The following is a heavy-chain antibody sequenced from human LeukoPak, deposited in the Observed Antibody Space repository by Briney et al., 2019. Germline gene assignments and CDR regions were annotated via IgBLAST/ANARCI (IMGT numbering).Heavy chain of an antibody. CDR1: GFTFSTWG. V-gene: IGHV3-23*01. CDR3: AKRVAYSSSWPYLDY. D-gene: IGHD6-13*01. CDR2: ISDSGGDT. J-gene: IGHJ4*02. Sequence: PGGSLRLFCAACGFTFSTWGMNWVREARGKGREGGTGISDSGGDTYYADSVKGRFTISRDNSKNTVYLQMNSLRAEDTAVYYCAKRVAYSSSWPYLDYWSQGTLVTVSS.